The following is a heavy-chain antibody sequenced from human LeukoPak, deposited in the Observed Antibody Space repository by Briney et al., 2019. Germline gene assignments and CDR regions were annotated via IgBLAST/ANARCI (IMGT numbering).Heavy chain of an antibody. D-gene: IGHD4-11*01. Sequence: KSGGSLRLSCAASGFTFSSYSMNWVRQAPGKGLERVSSISSSSSYIYYADSVKGRFTISRDNARNSLYLQMNNLRVEDTAVYYCARGYTNYGYVFDIWGQGTMVTVSS. CDR2: ISSSSSYI. CDR3: ARGYTNYGYVFDI. V-gene: IGHV3-21*04. CDR1: GFTFSSYS. J-gene: IGHJ3*02.